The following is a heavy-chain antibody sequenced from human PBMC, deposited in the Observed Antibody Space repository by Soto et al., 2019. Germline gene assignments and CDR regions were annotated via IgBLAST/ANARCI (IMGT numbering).Heavy chain of an antibody. Sequence: EVQLVESGGGLVQPGGSLRLSCAASGFTVSSNYMSWVRQAPGKGLEWVSVIYSGGSTYYADSVKGRFTISRDNSKNTLYLQMNSLRAEDTAVYYCARVVYSGYGGHFDYWGQGTLVTVSS. CDR1: GFTVSSNY. D-gene: IGHD5-12*01. CDR3: ARVVYSGYGGHFDY. J-gene: IGHJ4*02. V-gene: IGHV3-66*01. CDR2: IYSGGST.